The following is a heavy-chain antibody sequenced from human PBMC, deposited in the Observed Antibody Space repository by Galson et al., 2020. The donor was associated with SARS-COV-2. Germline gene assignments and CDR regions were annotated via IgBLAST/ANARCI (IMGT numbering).Heavy chain of an antibody. V-gene: IGHV4-34*01. Sequence: SETLSLTCAVYGGSFSDYYWTWIRQPPGRGLEWIGEVSHSGSTNYNPSLKSRVTISVDPSKRQIPLQLTSLTAAATALYYCARDALAPGDGDYWYRELGGRGTVVTVSS. J-gene: IGHJ2*01. CDR3: ARDALAPGDGDYWYREL. CDR2: VSHSGST. D-gene: IGHD3-10*01. CDR1: GGSFSDYY.